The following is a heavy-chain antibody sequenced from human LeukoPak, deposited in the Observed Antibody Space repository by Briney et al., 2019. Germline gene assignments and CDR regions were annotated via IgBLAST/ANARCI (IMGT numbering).Heavy chain of an antibody. CDR3: AVEGYYDSSGYYPATLFDY. D-gene: IGHD3-22*01. CDR1: GGSIGSSSYY. J-gene: IGHJ4*02. Sequence: SETLSLTCTVSGGSIGSSSYYWGWIRQPPGKGLEWIGSIYYSGSTYYNPSLKSRVTISVDTSKNQFSLKLSSVTAADTAVYYCAVEGYYDSSGYYPATLFDYWGQGTLVTVSS. V-gene: IGHV4-39*01. CDR2: IYYSGST.